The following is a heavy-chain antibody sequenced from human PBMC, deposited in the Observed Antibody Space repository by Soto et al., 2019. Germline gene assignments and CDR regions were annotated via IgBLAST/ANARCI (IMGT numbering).Heavy chain of an antibody. Sequence: SVKVSCKASGGTFSSYAISWVRQAPGQGLEWMGGIIPIFGTANYAQKFQGRVTITADKSTSTAYMELSSLRSEDTAVYYCARRGYYYDSSGYCCYYFDDWGQGTLVTVSS. J-gene: IGHJ4*02. D-gene: IGHD3-22*01. CDR3: ARRGYYYDSSGYCCYYFDD. V-gene: IGHV1-69*06. CDR1: GGTFSSYA. CDR2: IIPIFGTA.